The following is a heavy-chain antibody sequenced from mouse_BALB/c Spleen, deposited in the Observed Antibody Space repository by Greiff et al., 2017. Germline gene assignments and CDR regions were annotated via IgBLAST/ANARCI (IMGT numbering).Heavy chain of an antibody. D-gene: IGHD2-10*01. Sequence: VQGVESGPGLVAPSQSLSITCTVSGFSLTSYGVHWVRQPPGKGLEWLGVIWAGGSTNYNSALMSRLSISKDNSKSQVFLKMNSLQTDDTAMYYCARDHTYDGNYVFDYWGQGTTLTVSS. CDR3: ARDHTYDGNYVFDY. CDR1: GFSLTSYG. J-gene: IGHJ2*01. V-gene: IGHV2-9*02. CDR2: IWAGGST.